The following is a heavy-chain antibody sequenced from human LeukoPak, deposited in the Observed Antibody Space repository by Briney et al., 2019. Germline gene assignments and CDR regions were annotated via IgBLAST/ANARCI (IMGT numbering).Heavy chain of an antibody. CDR2: TYYRSKWYN. V-gene: IGHV6-1*01. CDR1: GDTVSSNSAA. Sequence: SQTLSLTCAISGDTVSSNSAAWNWLRQSPSRGLEWLGRTYYRSKWYNDYAVAVKSRITINPDTSKHQFSLQLNAVTPEDTAVYYCARASQPIAVAGMFDPWGQGTLVTVSS. J-gene: IGHJ5*02. CDR3: ARASQPIAVAGMFDP. D-gene: IGHD6-19*01.